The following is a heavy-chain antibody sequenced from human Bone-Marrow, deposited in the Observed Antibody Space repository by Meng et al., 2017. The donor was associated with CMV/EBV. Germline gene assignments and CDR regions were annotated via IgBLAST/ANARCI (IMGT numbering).Heavy chain of an antibody. Sequence: GESLKISCAASGFTFNLYTMVWVRQAPGKGLEWVSMITGASSYSYHADSVKGRLTISRDNTKNTLYLQMNSLRAEDTAVYYCARAGLAAAGTTAYFYYYGLAVWGQGPTVTCSS. CDR3: ARAGLAAAGTTAYFYYYGLAV. CDR1: GFTFNLYT. D-gene: IGHD6-13*01. J-gene: IGHJ6*01. V-gene: IGHV3-21*01. CDR2: ITGASSYS.